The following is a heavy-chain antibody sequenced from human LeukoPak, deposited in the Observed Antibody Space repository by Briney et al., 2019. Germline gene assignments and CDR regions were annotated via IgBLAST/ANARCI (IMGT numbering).Heavy chain of an antibody. J-gene: IGHJ6*02. CDR1: GGSISSYF. CDR3: ARDQLTRVYYYYGMDV. V-gene: IGHV4-4*07. CDR2: IYTSGST. D-gene: IGHD2-2*01. Sequence: SETLSLTCTVSGGSISSYFWSWIRQPAGKGLEWIGRIYTSGSTNYNPSLKSRVTMSVDTSKNQFSLKLSSVTAADTAVYYCARDQLTRVYYYYGMDVWGQGTTVTVSS.